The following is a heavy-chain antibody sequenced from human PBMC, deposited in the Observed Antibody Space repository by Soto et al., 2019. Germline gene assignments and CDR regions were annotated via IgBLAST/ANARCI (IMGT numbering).Heavy chain of an antibody. V-gene: IGHV3-9*01. J-gene: IGHJ5*02. D-gene: IGHD6-19*01. Sequence: GGSLRLSCAASGFTFDDYGMHWVRQAPGKGLEWVSGISWNSGSIGYADSVKGRFTISRDNARSSLYLQMNSLRAEDTALYYCAKDYLTAGYNSGWYDHWGQGTLVTV. CDR3: AKDYLTAGYNSGWYDH. CDR1: GFTFDDYG. CDR2: ISWNSGSI.